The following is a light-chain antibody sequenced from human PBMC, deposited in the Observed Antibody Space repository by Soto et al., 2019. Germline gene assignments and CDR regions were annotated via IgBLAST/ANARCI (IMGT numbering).Light chain of an antibody. Sequence: QSALTQPASVSGSPGQSITISCSGTSSDVGNSNFVSWYQHHAGKAPKLLIYEVTKRPSGASTRFSGSKSGNTASLTVSGLQAEDEADYYCSSYGGSTNFVMFGGGTKVTVL. J-gene: IGLJ3*02. V-gene: IGLV2-23*02. CDR3: SSYGGSTNFVM. CDR2: EVT. CDR1: SSDVGNSNF.